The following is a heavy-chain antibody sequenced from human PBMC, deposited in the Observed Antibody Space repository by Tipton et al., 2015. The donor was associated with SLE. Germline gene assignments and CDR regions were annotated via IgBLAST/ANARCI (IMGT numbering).Heavy chain of an antibody. CDR3: ARGLDSNWDYGDYFDY. Sequence: TLSLTCAVYGGSFSGYYWSWIRQPPGKGLEWIGEINYSGSTNYNSSLKSRVTISVDSSKNQFSLELSSVTAADTAVYYCARGLDSNWDYGDYFDYWGQGTLVTVSS. J-gene: IGHJ4*02. CDR1: GGSFSGYY. D-gene: IGHD4-17*01. CDR2: INYSGST. V-gene: IGHV4-34*01.